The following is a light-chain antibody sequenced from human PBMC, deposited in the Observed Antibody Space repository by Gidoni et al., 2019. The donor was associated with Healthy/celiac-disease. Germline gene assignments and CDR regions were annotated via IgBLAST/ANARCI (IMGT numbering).Light chain of an antibody. Sequence: EIVLTQSPATLSVSPGERATLSCRASQSVSSNLAGYPQKPGQAPRLLIYGASTRATGIPARFSGSGSGTEFTLTISSLQSEDFAVYYCQQYNNWPPGFGPGTKVDIK. CDR1: QSVSSN. V-gene: IGKV3-15*01. J-gene: IGKJ3*01. CDR2: GAS. CDR3: QQYNNWPPG.